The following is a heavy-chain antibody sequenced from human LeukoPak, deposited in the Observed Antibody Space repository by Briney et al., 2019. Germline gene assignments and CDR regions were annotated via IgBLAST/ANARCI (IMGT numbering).Heavy chain of an antibody. J-gene: IGHJ4*02. CDR2: ISGSGDYT. D-gene: IGHD6-19*01. Sequence: PGGSLRLSCAASGFNFNNYAMTWVRQAPGKGLEWVSSISGSGDYTNFADSVKGRFTISRDNSKNTLHLQMDSLRAEDTAVYYCAKDSSINSGWYVDYWGQGTLVTVSS. CDR1: GFNFNNYA. V-gene: IGHV3-23*01. CDR3: AKDSSINSGWYVDY.